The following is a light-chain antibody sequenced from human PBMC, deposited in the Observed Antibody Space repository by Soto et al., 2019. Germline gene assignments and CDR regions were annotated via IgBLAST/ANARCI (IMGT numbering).Light chain of an antibody. CDR2: DAS. J-gene: IGKJ2*01. CDR3: QQYGT. CDR1: QSISSW. V-gene: IGKV1-5*01. Sequence: DIKMTQSPSTLSASVGDRVTITCRASQSISSWLAWYQQKPGKAPKLLIYDASSLESGVPSRFSGSGSGTEFTLTISSLQPDDFATYYCQQYGTFGQGTKLEIK.